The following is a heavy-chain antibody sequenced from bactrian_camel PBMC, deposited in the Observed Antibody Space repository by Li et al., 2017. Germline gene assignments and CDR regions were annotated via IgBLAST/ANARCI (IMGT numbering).Heavy chain of an antibody. Sequence: QVQLVESGGGSAQAGGSLRLSCAASGYTYNRNCMAWFRQAPGKEREGVAAICGSGYTDYAGSVAGRFTVSKDNAKNALLLQMDNLRPEDSAIYYCAADPACDGLWYSPGQGTQVTVS. CDR1: GYTYNRNC. D-gene: IGHD6*01. CDR2: ICGSGYT. V-gene: IGHV3S53*01. J-gene: IGHJ4*01.